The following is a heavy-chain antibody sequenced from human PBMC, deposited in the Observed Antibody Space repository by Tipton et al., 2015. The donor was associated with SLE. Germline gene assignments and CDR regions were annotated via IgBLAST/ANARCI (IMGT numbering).Heavy chain of an antibody. CDR2: VSYTGSA. Sequence: TLSLTCTVSGGSITSHYWTWTRQSPGKEFEWLAYVSYTGSATYNPSLRSRVSISLDTSENQFSLKVTSVTAADTAVYYCARLSAYYRVFDLWGQGTQVTVSS. CDR3: ARLSAYYRVFDL. V-gene: IGHV4-59*08. J-gene: IGHJ4*02. D-gene: IGHD3-3*01. CDR1: GGSITSHY.